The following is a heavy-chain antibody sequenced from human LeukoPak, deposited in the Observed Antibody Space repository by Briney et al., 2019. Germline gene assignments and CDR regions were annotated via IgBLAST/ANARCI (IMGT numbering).Heavy chain of an antibody. CDR2: ISYSGGT. V-gene: IGHV4-59*01. J-gene: IGHJ4*02. CDR3: ARGRGRGSSGNY. D-gene: IGHD6-13*01. Sequence: SETLSLTCTVSGGSISSYYWSWIRQPPGKGLEWIGYISYSGGTNYNPSLRSRVTISLDTSKNQFSLKLSSVTAADTAVYYCARGRGRGSSGNYWGQGTLVTVSS. CDR1: GGSISSYY.